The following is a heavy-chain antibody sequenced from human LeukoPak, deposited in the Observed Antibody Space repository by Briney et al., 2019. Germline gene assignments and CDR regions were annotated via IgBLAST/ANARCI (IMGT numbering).Heavy chain of an antibody. Sequence: GGSLRLSCAASGFPFSSYAMGWVRQAPGEGLEWVSSIRGNGERTFYADSVKGRFTISRDNSKNTVSLQMTSLEAEDTAVYYCVRNGCSATNCYIFLGDWYFDLWGRGTLVTVSS. CDR3: VRNGCSATNCYIFLGDWYFDL. CDR1: GFPFSSYA. V-gene: IGHV3-23*01. J-gene: IGHJ2*01. D-gene: IGHD2-2*02. CDR2: IRGNGERT.